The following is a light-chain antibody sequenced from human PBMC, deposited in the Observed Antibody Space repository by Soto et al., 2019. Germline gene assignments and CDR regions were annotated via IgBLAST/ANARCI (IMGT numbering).Light chain of an antibody. CDR2: GAS. Sequence: EIVFSQSPATLSFSPGEGAALSSRASQSVSDFLAWYQQKPGQAPRXIIYGASSRATGIPDRFSGSGSGTDCTLTISRLGPEDVAVYYCQQYGSSPWTFCQGTKVDIK. J-gene: IGKJ1*01. CDR1: QSVSDF. V-gene: IGKV3-20*01. CDR3: QQYGSSPWT.